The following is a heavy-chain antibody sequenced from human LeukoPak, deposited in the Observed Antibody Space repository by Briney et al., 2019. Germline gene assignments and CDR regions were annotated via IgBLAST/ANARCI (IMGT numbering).Heavy chain of an antibody. V-gene: IGHV4-59*01. D-gene: IGHD2-21*01. CDR3: ARGAYGYYYYMGV. CDR1: GGSISSYY. Sequence: SETLSLTCTVSGGSISSYYWSWIRQPPGKGLEWIGYIYYSGSTNYNPSLKSRVTISVDTSKNQFSLKLSSVTAADTAVYYCARGAYGYYYYMGVWGKGTTVTISS. CDR2: IYYSGST. J-gene: IGHJ6*03.